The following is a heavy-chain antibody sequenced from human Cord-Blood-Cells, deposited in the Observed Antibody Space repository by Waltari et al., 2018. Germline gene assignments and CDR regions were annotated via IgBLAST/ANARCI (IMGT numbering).Heavy chain of an antibody. V-gene: IGHV1-69*01. CDR1: GGTLSSYA. CDR2: IIPIFGTA. D-gene: IGHD1-7*01. Sequence: QVQLVQSGAEVKKPGSSVKVSCKASGGTLSSYALSWVRQAPGKGLEWMGGIIPIFGTANYAQKFQGRVTITADESTSTAYMELSSLRSEDTAVYYCARGAASNWNYGAFDIWGQGTMVTVSS. CDR3: ARGAASNWNYGAFDI. J-gene: IGHJ3*02.